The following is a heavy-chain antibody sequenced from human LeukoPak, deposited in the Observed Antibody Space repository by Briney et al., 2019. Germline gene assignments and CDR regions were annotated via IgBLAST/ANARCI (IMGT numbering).Heavy chain of an antibody. J-gene: IGHJ4*02. CDR2: ISPNSGGT. D-gene: IGHD6-19*01. Sequence: ASVKVSCKASGYTFTGYYMHWVRQAPGQGLEWMGWISPNSGGTNYAQKFQGRVTMTRDTSISTAYMELSRLRSDDTAVYYCARDEYSSGWVDGEYWGQGTLVTVSS. CDR3: ARDEYSSGWVDGEY. CDR1: GYTFTGYY. V-gene: IGHV1-2*02.